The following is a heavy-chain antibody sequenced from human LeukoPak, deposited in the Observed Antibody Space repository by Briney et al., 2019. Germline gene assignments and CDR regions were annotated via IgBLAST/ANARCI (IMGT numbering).Heavy chain of an antibody. CDR1: GGSFSGYY. V-gene: IGHV4-34*01. D-gene: IGHD6-13*01. J-gene: IGHJ6*02. Sequence: SETLSLTCAVYGGSFSGYYWSWIRQPPGKGLEWIGEINHSGSTNYNPSLKSRVTIPVDTSKNQFSLKLSSVTAADTAVYYCARSRYIAAAGTSYYYYGMDVWGQGTTVTVSS. CDR2: INHSGST. CDR3: ARSRYIAAAGTSYYYYGMDV.